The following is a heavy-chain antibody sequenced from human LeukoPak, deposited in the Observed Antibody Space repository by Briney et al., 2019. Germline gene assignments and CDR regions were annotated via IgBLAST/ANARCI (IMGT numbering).Heavy chain of an antibody. CDR1: GYTFTSYY. J-gene: IGHJ5*02. Sequence: ASVKVSCQASGYTFTSYYMHWVRQAPGQGLEXXXXXXXXXXSXSYAQKFQGRXXMTRDTSTSTVYMELSSLRSEDTAVYYCARHPPYYDIXTGYYSVEDWFDPWGQGTLVTVSS. V-gene: IGHV1-46*01. D-gene: IGHD3-9*01. CDR2: XXXXXXSX. CDR3: ARHPPYYDIXTGYYSVEDWFDP.